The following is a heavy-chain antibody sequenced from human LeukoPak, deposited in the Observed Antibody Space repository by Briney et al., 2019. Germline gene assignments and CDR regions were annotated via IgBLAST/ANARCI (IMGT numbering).Heavy chain of an antibody. CDR1: GFTFSDHY. V-gene: IGHV3-11*04. D-gene: IGHD6-19*01. CDR2: ISSSSSTI. CDR3: ARTYSSSYYYGMDV. Sequence: PGGSLRLSCAASGFTFSDHYMDWVRQAPGKGLEWVSYISSSSSTIYYADSVKGRFTISRDNAKNSLYLQMNSLRDEDTAVYYCARTYSSSYYYGMDVWGQGTTVTVSS. J-gene: IGHJ6*02.